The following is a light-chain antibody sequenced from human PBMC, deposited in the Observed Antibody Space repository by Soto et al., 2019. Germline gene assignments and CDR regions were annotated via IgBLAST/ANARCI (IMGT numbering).Light chain of an antibody. V-gene: IGLV2-14*01. CDR1: NTDVGGYNY. J-gene: IGLJ3*02. CDR2: EVS. CDR3: SSFTIVSTLV. Sequence: QSALTQPASVSGSPGQSITVSCTGTNTDVGGYNYVSWYQHRPGKAPKLLLYEVSNRPSGVSDRFSGSKSGNTASLTISGLQPEDEADYYCSSFTIVSTLVFGGGTKLTVL.